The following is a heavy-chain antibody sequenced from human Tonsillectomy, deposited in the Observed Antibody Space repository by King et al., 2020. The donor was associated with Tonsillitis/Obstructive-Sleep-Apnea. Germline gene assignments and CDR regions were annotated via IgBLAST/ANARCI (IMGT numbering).Heavy chain of an antibody. CDR3: AKDGELPDVRKGHYYYYMDV. V-gene: IGHV3-43*02. D-gene: IGHD2-2*01. Sequence: VQLVESGGGVVQPGGSLRLSCAASGFTFGGYAMHWVRQAPGKGLEWVALISGDGGNTYYADSVKGRFTISRDNSKNSLYLQMNSLRTEDTALYYCAKDGELPDVRKGHYYYYMDVWGKGTTVTVSS. J-gene: IGHJ6*03. CDR2: ISGDGGNT. CDR1: GFTFGGYA.